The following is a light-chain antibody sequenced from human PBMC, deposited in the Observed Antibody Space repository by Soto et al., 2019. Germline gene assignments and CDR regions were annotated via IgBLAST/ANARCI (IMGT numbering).Light chain of an antibody. V-gene: IGKV3-15*01. Sequence: RVGTESPSPLSLSPGERATLSCRASQSVSSNLAWDQQKPGQAPRLLIYGASTRATGIPARFSGSGSGTEFTLTISSLRPEDFAVYYCQQYNNWPSWTFGQGTKVDIK. CDR3: QQYNNWPSWT. CDR2: GAS. CDR1: QSVSSN. J-gene: IGKJ1*01.